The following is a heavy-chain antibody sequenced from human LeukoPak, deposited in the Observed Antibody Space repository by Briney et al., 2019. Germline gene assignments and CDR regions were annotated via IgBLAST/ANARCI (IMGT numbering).Heavy chain of an antibody. Sequence: PGGSLRLSCAASGFTFSSYGMHWVRQAPGKGLEWVAFIRFDGSNKYYADSVKGRFTISRDNSKNTVYLQMTSLRAEDTAVYYCAKGLLRFLEWTFDPWGQGTLVTVSS. CDR2: IRFDGSNK. J-gene: IGHJ5*02. D-gene: IGHD3-3*01. CDR1: GFTFSSYG. V-gene: IGHV3-30*02. CDR3: AKGLLRFLEWTFDP.